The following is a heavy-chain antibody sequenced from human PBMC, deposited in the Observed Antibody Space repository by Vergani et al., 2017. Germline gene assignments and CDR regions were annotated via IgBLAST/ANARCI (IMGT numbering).Heavy chain of an antibody. V-gene: IGHV4-34*01. Sequence: QVQLQQWGAGLLKPSETLSLTCAVYGGSFSGYYWSWIRQPPGKGLEWIVEINHSGSTNYNPSLKSRVTISVDTSKKQFSLKLSSVTAAYTAVYYCASAINYSNRYYYYYYMDVWGKGTTVTVSS. CDR3: ASAINYSNRYYYYYYMDV. CDR1: GGSFSGYY. CDR2: INHSGST. J-gene: IGHJ6*03. D-gene: IGHD4-11*01.